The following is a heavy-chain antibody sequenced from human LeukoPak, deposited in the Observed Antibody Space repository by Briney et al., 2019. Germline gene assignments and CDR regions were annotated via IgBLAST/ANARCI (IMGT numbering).Heavy chain of an antibody. CDR1: GFTVSSNY. D-gene: IGHD3-22*01. Sequence: GGSLRLSCAASGFTVSSNYMNWVRQAPGKGLEWVSVLYTSGNTFYADSVKGRFTISRDNSKNTVYLQMNSLRAEDTAVYYCARWPDYYNTSKYYYGMDVWGRGTTVTVSS. CDR2: LYTSGNT. V-gene: IGHV3-53*01. J-gene: IGHJ6*02. CDR3: ARWPDYYNTSKYYYGMDV.